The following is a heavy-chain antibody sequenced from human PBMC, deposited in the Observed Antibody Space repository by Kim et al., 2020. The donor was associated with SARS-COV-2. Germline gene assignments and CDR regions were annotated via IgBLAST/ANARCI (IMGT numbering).Heavy chain of an antibody. D-gene: IGHD3-10*02. Sequence: GSGGSTYYADSVKGRFTISRDNSKNTLYLQMNSLRAEDTAVYYCATHYVKWSQGTLVTVSS. J-gene: IGHJ4*02. V-gene: IGHV3-23*01. CDR3: ATHYVK. CDR2: GSGGST.